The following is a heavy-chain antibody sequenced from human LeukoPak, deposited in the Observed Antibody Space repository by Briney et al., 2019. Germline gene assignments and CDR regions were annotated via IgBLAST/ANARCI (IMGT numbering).Heavy chain of an antibody. V-gene: IGHV1-18*01. D-gene: IGHD3-3*01. CDR2: ISAYNGNT. Sequence: ASVKVSCKASGYTFTSYGISWVRQAPGQGLEWMGWISAYNGNTNYAQKLQGRVTMTTDTSTSTAYMELRSLRSDDTAVYYCARDPTTITIFGVVIPSYFDYWGQGTLVTVSS. CDR1: GYTFTSYG. CDR3: ARDPTTITIFGVVIPSYFDY. J-gene: IGHJ4*02.